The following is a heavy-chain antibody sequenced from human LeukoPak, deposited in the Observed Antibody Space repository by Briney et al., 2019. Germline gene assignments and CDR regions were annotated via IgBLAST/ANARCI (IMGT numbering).Heavy chain of an antibody. Sequence: GGSLRLSCAASGFTFSDSFMSWVRQAPGKGLEWVGRSRNKADSYTAEYAASVKGRFTISRDESKNSLYLQISSLETEDAAVYYCATSSWYRLAYWGQGSPVTVSS. CDR3: ATSSWYRLAY. V-gene: IGHV3-72*01. J-gene: IGHJ4*02. CDR2: SRNKADSYTA. CDR1: GFTFSDSF. D-gene: IGHD6-13*01.